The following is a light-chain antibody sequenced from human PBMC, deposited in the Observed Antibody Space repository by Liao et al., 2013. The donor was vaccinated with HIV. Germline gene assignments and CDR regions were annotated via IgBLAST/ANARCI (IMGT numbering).Light chain of an antibody. V-gene: IGLV3-1*01. CDR2: KDT. J-gene: IGLJ2*01. CDR1: KLGDKY. Sequence: SYDLTQPPSVSVSPGQTASITCSGDKLGDKYTCWYQQKPGQSPVLVIYKDTQRPSGIPERFSGSNSGNTATLTISGTQAVDEADYYCQAWDSGSYVVFGGGTKLTVL. CDR3: QAWDSGSYVV.